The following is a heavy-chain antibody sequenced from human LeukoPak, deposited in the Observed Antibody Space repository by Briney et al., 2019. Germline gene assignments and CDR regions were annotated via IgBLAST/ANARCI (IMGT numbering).Heavy chain of an antibody. Sequence: GESLKISCKGSGYSFTSYWIGWVRQMPGKGLEWMGIIYPGDSDTRYSPSFQGQVTISADKSISTAYLQWSSLKASDTAMYYCARHSGSGSYFEVFDIWGQGTMVTVSS. CDR2: IYPGDSDT. V-gene: IGHV5-51*01. D-gene: IGHD1-26*01. CDR1: GYSFTSYW. J-gene: IGHJ3*02. CDR3: ARHSGSGSYFEVFDI.